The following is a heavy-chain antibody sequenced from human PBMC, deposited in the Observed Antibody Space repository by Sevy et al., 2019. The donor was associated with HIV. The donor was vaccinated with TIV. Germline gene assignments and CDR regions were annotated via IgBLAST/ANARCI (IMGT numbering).Heavy chain of an antibody. CDR1: GYSISSGYY. J-gene: IGHJ3*02. V-gene: IGHV4-38-2*01. CDR2: IYHSGST. CDR3: ATSGYSSSWYTSGDLGAFDI. D-gene: IGHD6-13*01. Sequence: SETLSLTCAVSGYSISSGYYWGWIRQPPGKGLEWIGSIYHSGSTYYNPSLKSRVTISVDTSKNQFSLKLSAVTAADTAVYYCATSGYSSSWYTSGDLGAFDIWGQGTMVTVSS.